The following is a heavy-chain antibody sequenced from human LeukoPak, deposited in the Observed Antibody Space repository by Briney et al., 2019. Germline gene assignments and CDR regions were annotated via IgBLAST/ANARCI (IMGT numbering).Heavy chain of an antibody. CDR1: GFTFSSYG. CDR3: AKEGDDSSGYPMAEYFQH. D-gene: IGHD3-22*01. J-gene: IGHJ1*01. V-gene: IGHV3-33*06. CDR2: IRYDGSNK. Sequence: GRSLRLSCAASGFTFSSYGMHWVRQAPGKGLEWVAVIRYDGSNKYYADSVKGRFTISRDNSKNTLYMQMNSLRAEDTAVYYCAKEGDDSSGYPMAEYFQHWGQGTLVTVSS.